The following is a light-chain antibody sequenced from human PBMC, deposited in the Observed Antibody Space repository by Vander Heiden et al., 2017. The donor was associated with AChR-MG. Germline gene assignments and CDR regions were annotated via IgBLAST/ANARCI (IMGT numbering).Light chain of an antibody. CDR2: DGS. J-gene: IGLJ2*01. Sequence: QSALTQPPSVSAPPGRSLTISCTGTSRDVGGVNFVSWHQQHPGKAPKLIIYDGSEGPSGVSYRFSGSKSGFTASLTISGRQGEGGGDYYCSSCTNSKTVLFGRG. CDR1: SRDVGGVNF. CDR3: SSCTNSKTVL. V-gene: IGLV2-14*03.